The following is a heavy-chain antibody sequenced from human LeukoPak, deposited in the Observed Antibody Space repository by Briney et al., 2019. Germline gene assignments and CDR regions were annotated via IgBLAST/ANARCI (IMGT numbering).Heavy chain of an antibody. CDR1: GFTFSSYG. CDR2: IWYDGSNK. V-gene: IGHV3-33*06. Sequence: GGSLRLSCAASGFTFSSYGMHWVRQAPGKGLEWVAVIWYDGSNKYYADSVKGRFTISRDNSKNTLYLQMNSLRAEDTAVYYCAKWAPGYSSGYGLDFWGQGTLVTVS. D-gene: IGHD3-22*01. J-gene: IGHJ4*01. CDR3: AKWAPGYSSGYGLDF.